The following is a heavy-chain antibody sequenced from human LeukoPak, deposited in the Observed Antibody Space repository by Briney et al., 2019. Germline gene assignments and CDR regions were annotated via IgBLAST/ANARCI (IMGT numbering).Heavy chain of an antibody. D-gene: IGHD6-13*01. CDR1: GFTFSSYG. Sequence: GGSLTLSCAASGFTFSSYGMHWVRQAPGKGLEWVAVISYDGSNKYYADSVKGRFTISRDNSKNTLYLQMNSLRAEDTAVYYCAGEQQLDLDYWGQGTLVTVSS. CDR2: ISYDGSNK. V-gene: IGHV3-30*03. CDR3: AGEQQLDLDY. J-gene: IGHJ4*02.